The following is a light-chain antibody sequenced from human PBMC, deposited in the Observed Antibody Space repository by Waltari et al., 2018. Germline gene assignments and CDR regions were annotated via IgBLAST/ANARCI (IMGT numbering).Light chain of an antibody. CDR3: QQRSNVLFA. CDR2: DAS. V-gene: IGKV3-11*01. J-gene: IGKJ3*01. Sequence: EVVLTQSPATLSLSPGERATLSCRDSQSVSSFLAWYQQKPGQAPRLLIYDASNRATGIPARFSGSGSGTDFTLTISSLEPEDFAVYYCQQRSNVLFAFGPGTKVDFK. CDR1: QSVSSF.